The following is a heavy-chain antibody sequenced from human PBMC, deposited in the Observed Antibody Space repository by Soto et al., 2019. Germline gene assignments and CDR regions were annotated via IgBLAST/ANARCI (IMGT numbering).Heavy chain of an antibody. Sequence: PSETLSLTCTVSGGSISSYYWSWIRQPPGKGLEWIGYIYYSGSTNYNPSLKSRVTISVDTSKNQFSLKLSSVTAADTAVYYCARGAPARYCSSTSCSPGYYYGMDVWGQGTTVTVFS. D-gene: IGHD2-2*01. CDR3: ARGAPARYCSSTSCSPGYYYGMDV. J-gene: IGHJ6*02. V-gene: IGHV4-59*12. CDR1: GGSISSYY. CDR2: IYYSGST.